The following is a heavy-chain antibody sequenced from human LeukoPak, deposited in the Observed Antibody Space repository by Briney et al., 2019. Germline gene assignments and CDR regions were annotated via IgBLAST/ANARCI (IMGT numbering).Heavy chain of an antibody. J-gene: IGHJ4*02. CDR2: MNPNSGNT. Sequence: ASVKVSCKASGYTFTGYYMHWVRQAPGQGLEWMGWMNPNSGNTGYAQKFQGRVTMTRNTSISTAHMELSSLRSEDTAVYYCARVMGIAVANDYWGQGTLVTVSS. V-gene: IGHV1-8*02. CDR3: ARVMGIAVANDY. CDR1: GYTFTGYY. D-gene: IGHD6-19*01.